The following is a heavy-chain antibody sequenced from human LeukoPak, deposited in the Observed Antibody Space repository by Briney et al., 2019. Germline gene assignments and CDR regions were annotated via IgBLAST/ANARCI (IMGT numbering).Heavy chain of an antibody. Sequence: GESLKISCKGSGYSFTSYWIGWVRQMPGKGLEWMGIIYPGDSDTRYSPSFQGQVTISADKSISTAYLQWSSLKASDTAMYYCARQHSLLWFGSALGGWFDPWGQGTLVTVSS. CDR1: GYSFTSYW. D-gene: IGHD3-10*01. CDR3: ARQHSLLWFGSALGGWFDP. V-gene: IGHV5-51*01. CDR2: IYPGDSDT. J-gene: IGHJ5*02.